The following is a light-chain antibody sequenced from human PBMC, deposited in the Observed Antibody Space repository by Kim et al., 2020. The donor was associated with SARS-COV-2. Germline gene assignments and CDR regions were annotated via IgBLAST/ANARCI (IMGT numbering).Light chain of an antibody. V-gene: IGLV4-69*01. Sequence: QPVLTQSPSASASLGASVKLTCTLSSGHSSYAIAWHQQQPEKGPRYLMKLNSDGSHSKGDGIPDRFSGSSSGAERYLTISSLQSEGEADYYCQTWGTGILVFGGGTQLTVL. J-gene: IGLJ2*01. CDR2: LNSDGSH. CDR1: SGHSSYA. CDR3: QTWGTGILV.